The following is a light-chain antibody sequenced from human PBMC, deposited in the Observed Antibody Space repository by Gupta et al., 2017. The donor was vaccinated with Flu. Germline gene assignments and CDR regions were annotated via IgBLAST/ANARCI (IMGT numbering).Light chain of an antibody. J-gene: IGKJ1*01. Sequence: EIVMTQSPATLSVSPGERATLSCRASQSVSSNLAWYQQKPGQAPRLLIYGASTRATGFPARFSGSGSGTEFTLTISSLQSEDFAVYYCQQYNNWPMAFGQGTNLEIK. CDR3: QQYNNWPMA. V-gene: IGKV3-15*01. CDR2: GAS. CDR1: QSVSSN.